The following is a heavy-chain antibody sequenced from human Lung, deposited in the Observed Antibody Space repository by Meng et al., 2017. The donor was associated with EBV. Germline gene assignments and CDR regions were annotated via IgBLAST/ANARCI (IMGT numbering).Heavy chain of an antibody. V-gene: IGHV4-31*03. J-gene: IGHJ4*02. D-gene: IGHD4-23*01. CDR3: ARISLSYYFDYSGFPNDY. CDR1: GGSISSGGHY. CDR2: IYYSGST. Sequence: QGQLRQWGPGLLKPSETLSLTCTVSGGSISSGGHYWSWIRQHPEKGLEWIGYIYYSGSTYYKPSLKSRLTISVDTSKNQFSLRLSSVTAADTAVYYCARISLSYYFDYSGFPNDYWGQGTLVTVSS.